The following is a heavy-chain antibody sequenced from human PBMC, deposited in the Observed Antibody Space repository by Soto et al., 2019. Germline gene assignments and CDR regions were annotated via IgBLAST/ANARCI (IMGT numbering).Heavy chain of an antibody. D-gene: IGHD6-6*01. J-gene: IGHJ4*02. CDR2: IDPSDSYI. CDR3: ARRGSSSSFFYDS. CDR1: GYSFTSSW. V-gene: IGHV5-10-1*01. Sequence: PGESLKISCQGSGYSFTSSWISWVRQMPGEGLEWMGRIDPSDSYINYSPSFQGRVTISADKPISTAYLQWSSLKASDTAMYYCARRGSSSSFFYDSWGQGTLVTVSS.